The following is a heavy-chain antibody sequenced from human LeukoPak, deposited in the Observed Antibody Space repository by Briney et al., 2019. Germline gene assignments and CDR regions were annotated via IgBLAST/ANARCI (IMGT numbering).Heavy chain of an antibody. CDR3: AKDSSSWYWYYYYMDV. J-gene: IGHJ6*03. CDR2: IWYDGSNK. Sequence: GGSLRLSCAASGFTFSSYAMSWVRQAPGKGLEWVAVIWYDGSNKYYADSVKGRFTISRDNSKNTLYLQMNSLRAEDTAVYYCAKDSSSWYWYYYYMDVWGKGTTVTVSS. D-gene: IGHD6-13*01. V-gene: IGHV3-33*06. CDR1: GFTFSSYA.